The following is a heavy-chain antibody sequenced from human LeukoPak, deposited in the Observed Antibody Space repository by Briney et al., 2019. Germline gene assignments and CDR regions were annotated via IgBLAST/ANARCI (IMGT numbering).Heavy chain of an antibody. CDR1: GYTFTDYY. CDR2: INPNPGDT. V-gene: IGHV1-2*02. J-gene: IGHJ5*02. Sequence: ASVKVSCKASGYTFTDYYMHWVQQAPGQGLEWMGWINPNPGDTKSAQKCPGRVTMTRDTSTSTTFMDLSRSRSDDTAVYYCARAVLSGEAVFDPWGQGTLVSVSS. D-gene: IGHD3-10*01. CDR3: ARAVLSGEAVFDP.